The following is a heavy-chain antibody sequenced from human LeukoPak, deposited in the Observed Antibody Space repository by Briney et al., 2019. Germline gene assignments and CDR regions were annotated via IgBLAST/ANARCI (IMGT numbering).Heavy chain of an antibody. CDR3: AKQIQIAAAGLRPAPFFDY. V-gene: IGHV3-30*18. J-gene: IGHJ4*02. CDR1: GFTFSSYG. CDR2: ISYDGSNK. Sequence: GSLRLSCAASGFTFSSYGMHWVRQAPGKGLEWVAVISYDGSNKYYADSVKGRFTISRDNSKNTLYLQMNSLRAEDTAVYYCAKQIQIAAAGLRPAPFFDYWGQGTLVTVSS. D-gene: IGHD6-13*01.